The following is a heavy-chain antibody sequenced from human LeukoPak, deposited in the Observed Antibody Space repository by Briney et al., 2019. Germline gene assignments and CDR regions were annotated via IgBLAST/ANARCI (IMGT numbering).Heavy chain of an antibody. CDR2: ISSSSSYI. J-gene: IGHJ6*02. CDR1: GFTFSSYS. D-gene: IGHD5-18*01. Sequence: PGGSLRVSCAASGFTFSSYSMNWVRQAPGKGLEWVSSISSSSSYIYYADSVKGRFTISRDNAKNSLYLQMNSLRAEDTAVYYCARELEVDTAMDTYYYYGMDVWGQGTTVTVSS. CDR3: ARELEVDTAMDTYYYYGMDV. V-gene: IGHV3-21*01.